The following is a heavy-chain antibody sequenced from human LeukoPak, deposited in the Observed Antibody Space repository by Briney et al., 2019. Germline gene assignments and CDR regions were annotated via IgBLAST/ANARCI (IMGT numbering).Heavy chain of an antibody. Sequence: GESLKISCMGSGYSFSNYWIGWVRQRPGKGLEWMGIIYPDESNTRYSPSFQGQVTISADKSISTAYLQWSSLKASDTAVYYCARHLGWCNNTSGCDDESDAFDIWGQGTMVTVSS. D-gene: IGHD2-2*01. V-gene: IGHV5-51*01. CDR1: GYSFSNYW. J-gene: IGHJ3*02. CDR2: IYPDESNT. CDR3: ARHLGWCNNTSGCDDESDAFDI.